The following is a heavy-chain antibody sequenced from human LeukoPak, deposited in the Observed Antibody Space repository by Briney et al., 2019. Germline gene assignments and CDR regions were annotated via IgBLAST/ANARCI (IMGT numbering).Heavy chain of an antibody. D-gene: IGHD1-14*01. J-gene: IGHJ4*01. V-gene: IGHV4/OR15-8*01. Sequence: PSETLSLTCAVSGASIASHSWWSWARQPPGKGVEWIGEVYHSGGANYKPSLKSRVTISVDTSRNHFSLKLPSVTAADTAVYFCAYNRNFALDNWGQGTLVTVSS. CDR2: VYHSGGA. CDR3: AYNRNFALDN. CDR1: GASIASHSW.